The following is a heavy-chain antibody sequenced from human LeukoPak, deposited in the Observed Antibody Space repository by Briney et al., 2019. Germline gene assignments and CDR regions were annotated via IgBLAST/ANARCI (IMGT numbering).Heavy chain of an antibody. CDR1: GYSISSGYY. CDR3: AREGGITMVRGVIGY. D-gene: IGHD3-10*01. J-gene: IGHJ4*02. CDR2: IYHSGST. V-gene: IGHV4-38-2*02. Sequence: SETLSLTCTVSGYSISSGYYWGWIRQPPGKGLEWIGSIYHSGSTYYNPSLKSRVTISVDTSKNQFSLKLSSVTAADTAVYYCAREGGITMVRGVIGYWGQGTLVTVSS.